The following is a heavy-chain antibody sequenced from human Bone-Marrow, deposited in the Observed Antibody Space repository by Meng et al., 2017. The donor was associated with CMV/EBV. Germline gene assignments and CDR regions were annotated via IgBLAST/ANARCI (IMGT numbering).Heavy chain of an antibody. CDR1: GFSVGASGMR. CDR2: IDWDDDE. V-gene: IGHV2-70D*14. Sequence: SGPTLVKPTQALALTCTVSGFSVGASGMRVSWIRQAPGEAPEWLARIDWDDDEFYSTSLRTRLTIFKDTSENQVILTMTNMDPMDTATYYCARAITGTHSWGWFFDYWGPGILVTVSS. D-gene: IGHD1-7*01. J-gene: IGHJ4*02. CDR3: ARAITGTHSWGWFFDY.